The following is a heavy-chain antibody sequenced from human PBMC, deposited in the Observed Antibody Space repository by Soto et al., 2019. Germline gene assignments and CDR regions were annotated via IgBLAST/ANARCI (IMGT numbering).Heavy chain of an antibody. CDR1: GYSFTSYW. CDR2: IDPSDSYT. J-gene: IGHJ4*01. Sequence: GESLKISCKGSGYSFTSYWISWVRQMPGKGLEWMGRIDPSDSYTNYSPSFQGHVTISADKSISTAYLQWSSLKASDTAMYYGARLDAGTTSPNYWGQGTLVTVSS. CDR3: ARLDAGTTSPNY. D-gene: IGHD1-1*01. V-gene: IGHV5-10-1*01.